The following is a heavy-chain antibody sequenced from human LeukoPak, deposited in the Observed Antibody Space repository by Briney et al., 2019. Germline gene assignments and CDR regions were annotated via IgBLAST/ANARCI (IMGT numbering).Heavy chain of an antibody. Sequence: ASVKVSCKASGGTFSSYAISWVRQAPGQGLEWMGGIIPIFGTANYAQKFQGRVTITTDESTSTAYMELSSLRSEDTAVYYCARGRGYSYGPLNWFDPWGQGTLVTVSS. V-gene: IGHV1-69*05. CDR2: IIPIFGTA. J-gene: IGHJ5*02. CDR1: GGTFSSYA. D-gene: IGHD5-18*01. CDR3: ARGRGYSYGPLNWFDP.